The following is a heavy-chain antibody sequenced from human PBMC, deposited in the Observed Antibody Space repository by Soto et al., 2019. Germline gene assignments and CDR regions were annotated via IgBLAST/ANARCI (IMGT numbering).Heavy chain of an antibody. J-gene: IGHJ4*02. Sequence: GGSLRLSCAASGFTFSSYAMSWVRQAPGKGLEWVSAISGSGGSTYYADSVKGRFTISRDNSKNTLYLQMNSLRAEDTAVYYCAKQALRYFDWSITGAFDYWGQGTLVTVS. CDR2: ISGSGGST. CDR1: GFTFSSYA. D-gene: IGHD3-9*01. CDR3: AKQALRYFDWSITGAFDY. V-gene: IGHV3-23*01.